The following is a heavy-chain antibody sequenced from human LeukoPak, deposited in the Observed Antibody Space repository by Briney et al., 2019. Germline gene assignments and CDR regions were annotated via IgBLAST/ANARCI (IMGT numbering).Heavy chain of an antibody. V-gene: IGHV1-46*01. CDR1: GYTFTSYY. D-gene: IGHD6-19*01. CDR2: INPSGGST. Sequence: ASVTVSCKASGYTFTSYYMHWVRQAPGQGLEWMGIINPSGGSTSYAQKFQGRVTMTRDTSTSTVYMELSSLRSEDTAVYYCARDLADRWLGPDWYFDLWGRGTLVTVSS. CDR3: ARDLADRWLGPDWYFDL. J-gene: IGHJ2*01.